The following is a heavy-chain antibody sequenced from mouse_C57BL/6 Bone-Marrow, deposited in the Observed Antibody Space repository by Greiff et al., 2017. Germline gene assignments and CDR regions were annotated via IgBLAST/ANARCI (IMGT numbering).Heavy chain of an antibody. J-gene: IGHJ1*03. CDR1: GFTFSSYG. CDR2: ISSGGSYT. CDR3: ARRGTGWYFDV. D-gene: IGHD3-3*01. V-gene: IGHV5-6*01. Sequence: EVQRVESGGDSVKPGGSLKLSCAASGFTFSSYGMSWVRQTPDKRLEWVATISSGGSYTYYPDSVKGRFTISRDSAKNTLYLQMSSLRSEDTDMYYCARRGTGWYFDVWGTGTTVTVSS.